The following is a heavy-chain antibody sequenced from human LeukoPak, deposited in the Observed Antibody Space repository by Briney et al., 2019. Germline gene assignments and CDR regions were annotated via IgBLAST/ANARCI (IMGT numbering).Heavy chain of an antibody. CDR2: ISYDGSDT. Sequence: GGSLRLSCAASGFTFSSYGMHWVRQAPGKGLEWVAVISYDGSDTYYADSVKGRITISRDNSKNTLYLQMNSLRAEDTAVYYCAKEGYDSSGYKRTYFDYWGQGTLVTVSS. CDR1: GFTFSSYG. J-gene: IGHJ4*02. D-gene: IGHD3-22*01. V-gene: IGHV3-30*18. CDR3: AKEGYDSSGYKRTYFDY.